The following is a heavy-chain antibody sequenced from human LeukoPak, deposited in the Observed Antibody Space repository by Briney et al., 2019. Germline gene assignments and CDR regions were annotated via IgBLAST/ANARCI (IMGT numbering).Heavy chain of an antibody. V-gene: IGHV3-21*01. D-gene: IGHD4-17*01. CDR3: ARDYLYYGAYEGDAFDI. J-gene: IGHJ3*02. Sequence: GGSLRLSCAASGFTFSSYSMNWVRQAPGKGLEWVSSISSSSSYIYYADSVKGRFTISRDNAKNSLYLQMNSLRAEDTAVYYCARDYLYYGAYEGDAFDIWGQGTMVTVSS. CDR2: ISSSSSYI. CDR1: GFTFSSYS.